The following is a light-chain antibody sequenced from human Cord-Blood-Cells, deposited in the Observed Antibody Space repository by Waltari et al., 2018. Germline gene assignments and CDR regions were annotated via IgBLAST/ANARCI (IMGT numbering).Light chain of an antibody. CDR1: SSNIGSNT. J-gene: IGLJ3*02. CDR2: SNN. CDR3: AAWDDSLNGWV. Sequence: QSVLTQPPSASGTPGQRVTISCSGSSSNIGSNTVNWYQQLPGTAPKLLIDSNNQRPSGVPDRFSGSKSGTSASLAINGLQSEDEADYYCAAWDDSLNGWVFGGGTKLTVL. V-gene: IGLV1-44*01.